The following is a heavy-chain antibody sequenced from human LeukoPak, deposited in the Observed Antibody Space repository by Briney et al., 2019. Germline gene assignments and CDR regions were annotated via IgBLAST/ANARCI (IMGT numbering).Heavy chain of an antibody. CDR2: ISYDGSNK. J-gene: IGHJ6*04. V-gene: IGHV3-30*04. Sequence: GGSLRLSCAASGFAFSSYAMHWVRQAPGKGLEWVAVISYDGSNKYYADSVKGRFTISRDNSKNTLYLQMNSLRAEDTAVYYCARDALYFDWFPDVWGKGTTVTVSS. CDR3: ARDALYFDWFPDV. CDR1: GFAFSSYA. D-gene: IGHD3-9*01.